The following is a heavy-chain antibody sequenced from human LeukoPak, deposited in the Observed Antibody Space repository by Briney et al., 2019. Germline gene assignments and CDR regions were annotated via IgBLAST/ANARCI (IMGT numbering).Heavy chain of an antibody. D-gene: IGHD5-18*01. CDR1: GGSISSYY. Sequence: PSETLSLTCNVSGGSISSYYWSWIRQPPGRGLEWIGYIYYSGSTNYNPSLKSRVTISVDTSKNQFSLNLSSVTAADTAVYYCARQEDSYGLIGYWGQGTLVTLSS. J-gene: IGHJ4*02. V-gene: IGHV4-59*08. CDR3: ARQEDSYGLIGY. CDR2: IYYSGST.